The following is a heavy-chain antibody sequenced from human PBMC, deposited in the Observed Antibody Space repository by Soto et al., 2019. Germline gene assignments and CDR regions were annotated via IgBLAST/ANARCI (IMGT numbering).Heavy chain of an antibody. CDR2: IYYSGST. D-gene: IGHD3-22*01. CDR3: ARDDDSSGYLSWFDP. Sequence: QVQLQESGPGLVKPSETLSLTCTVSGGSVSSGSYYWSWIRQPPGKGLEWIGYIYYSGSTNYNPSLKSRVTISVDTSKNQFSLKLSSVTAADTAVYYCARDDDSSGYLSWFDPWGQGTLVTVSS. CDR1: GGSVSSGSYY. J-gene: IGHJ5*02. V-gene: IGHV4-61*01.